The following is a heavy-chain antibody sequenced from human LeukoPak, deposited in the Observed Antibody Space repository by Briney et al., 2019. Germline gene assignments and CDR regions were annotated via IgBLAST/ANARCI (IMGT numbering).Heavy chain of an antibody. J-gene: IGHJ4*02. D-gene: IGHD5-12*01. Sequence: SETLSLTCTVSGGSISSYYWSWIRQPPGKGLERIGYIYYSGSTNYNPSLKSRVTISVDTSKNQFSLKLSSVTAADTAVYYCARQGRVATMSFFDYWGQGTLVTVSS. CDR1: GGSISSYY. CDR3: ARQGRVATMSFFDY. V-gene: IGHV4-59*08. CDR2: IYYSGST.